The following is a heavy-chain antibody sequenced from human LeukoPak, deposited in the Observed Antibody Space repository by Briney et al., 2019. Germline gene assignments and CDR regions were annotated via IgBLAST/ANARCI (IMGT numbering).Heavy chain of an antibody. Sequence: GGSLRLSCAASGFTFRSYWMSWVRQAPGKGLEWVANIKQDGSEKYSVDSVKGRFTISRGNAKNSLYLQMNSLRAEDTAVYYCARDRGSNYGGAFDYWGQGTLVTVSS. CDR2: IKQDGSEK. CDR3: ARDRGSNYGGAFDY. V-gene: IGHV3-7*01. CDR1: GFTFRSYW. J-gene: IGHJ4*02. D-gene: IGHD4-11*01.